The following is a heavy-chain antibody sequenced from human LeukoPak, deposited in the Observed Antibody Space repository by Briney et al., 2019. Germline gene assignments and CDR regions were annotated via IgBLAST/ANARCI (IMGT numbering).Heavy chain of an antibody. CDR2: IRSKAYGGTT. CDR1: GFTFGDYA. D-gene: IGHD5-18*01. J-gene: IGHJ6*02. Sequence: GSLRPSCTAPGFTFGDYAMSWVRQAPGKGLEWVGFIRSKAYGGTTEYAASVKGRFTISRDDSKSIAYLQMNSLKTEDTAVYYCTRDSYGSNYYYGMDVWGQGTTVTVSS. CDR3: TRDSYGSNYYYGMDV. V-gene: IGHV3-49*04.